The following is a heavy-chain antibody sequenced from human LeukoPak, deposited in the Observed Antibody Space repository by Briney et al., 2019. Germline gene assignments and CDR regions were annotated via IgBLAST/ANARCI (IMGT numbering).Heavy chain of an antibody. D-gene: IGHD2-8*01. Sequence: PSETLSVTCAVYGGSFSGYYWSWIRQPPGKGLEWIGEINHSGSTNHNPSLKSRVTISVDTSKNQFSLKLSSVTAADTAVYYCARGPILMVYAIRKPFDYWGQGTLVTVSS. CDR3: ARGPILMVYAIRKPFDY. CDR1: GGSFSGYY. V-gene: IGHV4-34*01. CDR2: INHSGST. J-gene: IGHJ4*02.